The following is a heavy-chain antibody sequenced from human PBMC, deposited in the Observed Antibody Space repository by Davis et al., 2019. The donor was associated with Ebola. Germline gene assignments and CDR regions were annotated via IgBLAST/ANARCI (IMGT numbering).Heavy chain of an antibody. CDR2: FDPEDGET. D-gene: IGHD1-26*01. V-gene: IGHV1-24*01. CDR1: GYTLTELS. CDR3: ARGEWELDV. Sequence: ASVKVSCKVSGYTLTELSMHWVRQAPGKGLEWMGGFDPEDGETIYAQKFQGRVTMTRDTSTSTVYMELSSLRSEDTAVYYCARGEWELDVWGQGTMVTVSS. J-gene: IGHJ3*01.